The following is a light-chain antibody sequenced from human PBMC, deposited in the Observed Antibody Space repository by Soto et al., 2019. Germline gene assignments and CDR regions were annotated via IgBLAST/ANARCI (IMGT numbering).Light chain of an antibody. Sequence: EIVMTLSPATLAVSPGERATLSCTASQSVSSNLAWYQQKPGQAPRLLIYDASNRATGIPARFSGSGSGTDFTLTISSLEPEDFAVYYCQQRSNRPPITFGQGTRLEIK. V-gene: IGKV3-11*01. CDR1: QSVSSN. CDR3: QQRSNRPPIT. CDR2: DAS. J-gene: IGKJ5*01.